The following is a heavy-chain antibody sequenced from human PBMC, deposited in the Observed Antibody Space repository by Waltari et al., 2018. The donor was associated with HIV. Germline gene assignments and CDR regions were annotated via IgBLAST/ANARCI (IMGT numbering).Heavy chain of an antibody. CDR1: GGTFNNYA. Sequence: QVQLVQSGAEVKKPGSSVKVSCKASGGTFNNYAITWVRQAPGQGLEWMGGIIPVFGTTKYAQKFQGRLTIIADESTSTGYMELSSLRSEDTAVYYCARMATVVDWYFDLWGRGTLVTVSS. CDR2: IIPVFGTT. D-gene: IGHD2-15*01. V-gene: IGHV1-69*01. CDR3: ARMATVVDWYFDL. J-gene: IGHJ2*01.